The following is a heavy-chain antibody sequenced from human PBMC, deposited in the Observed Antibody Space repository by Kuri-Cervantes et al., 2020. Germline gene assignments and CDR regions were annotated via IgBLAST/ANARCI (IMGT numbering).Heavy chain of an antibody. J-gene: IGHJ4*02. Sequence: SETLSLTCAVSGYSISSGYYWGWIRQPPGKGLEWIGSIYHSGSTYYNPSLKSRVTISVDTSKNQFSLKLSSVTAADTAVYYCARRDYYYDLFDFWGQGTLVTVSS. CDR2: IYHSGST. CDR1: GYSISSGYY. CDR3: ARRDYYYDLFDF. V-gene: IGHV4-38-2*01. D-gene: IGHD3-22*01.